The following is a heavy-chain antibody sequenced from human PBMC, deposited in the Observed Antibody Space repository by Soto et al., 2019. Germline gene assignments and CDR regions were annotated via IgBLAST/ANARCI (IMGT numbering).Heavy chain of an antibody. J-gene: IGHJ4*02. CDR3: ARSFGVAADGPFDY. CDR1: SGSISSGGYY. Sequence: QVQLQESGPGLVKPSQTLSLTCTVYSGSISSGGYYWSWIRQHPRKGLEWIGYIYYSVRTYYNPSLKSRVTISVDTSKNQFSLKLSFVTAADTAVYYCARSFGVAADGPFDYWCQGTLVTVSS. V-gene: IGHV4-31*03. CDR2: IYYSVRT. D-gene: IGHD6-13*01.